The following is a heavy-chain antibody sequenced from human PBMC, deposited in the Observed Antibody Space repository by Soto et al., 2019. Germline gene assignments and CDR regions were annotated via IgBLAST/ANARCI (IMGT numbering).Heavy chain of an antibody. CDR1: GFTFSSYA. CDR2: ISGSGGST. V-gene: IGHV3-23*01. J-gene: IGHJ6*02. D-gene: IGHD3-3*01. CDR3: ARLYYDFWSGYFPDYYYYYGMDV. Sequence: GGSLRLSCAASGFTFSSYAMSWVRQAPGKGLEWVSAISGSGGSTYYADSVKGRFTISRDNSKNTLYLQMNSLRAEDTAVYYCARLYYDFWSGYFPDYYYYYGMDVWGQGTTVTVSS.